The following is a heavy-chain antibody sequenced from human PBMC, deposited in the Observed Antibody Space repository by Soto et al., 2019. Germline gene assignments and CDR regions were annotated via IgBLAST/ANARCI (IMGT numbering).Heavy chain of an antibody. CDR1: GFTFSSYA. CDR3: VKDRGAYDSSGYYLQKPSPYFDY. V-gene: IGHV3-64D*08. J-gene: IGHJ4*02. Sequence: GGSLRLSCSASGFTFSSYAMHWVRQAPGKGLEYVSAISSNGGSTYYADSVKGRFTISRDNSKNTLYLQMSSLRAEDTAVYYCVKDRGAYDSSGYYLQKPSPYFDYWGQGTLVTVSS. D-gene: IGHD3-22*01. CDR2: ISSNGGST.